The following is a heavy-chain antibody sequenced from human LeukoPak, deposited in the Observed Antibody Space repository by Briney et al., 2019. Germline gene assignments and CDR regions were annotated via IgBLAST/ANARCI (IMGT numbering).Heavy chain of an antibody. CDR3: ARLRAARLTSQWVPY. V-gene: IGHV5-51*01. Sequence: PGESLKISCKGSGYSFTSYWIGWVRQMPGKGLEWMGIIYPGDSDTRYSPSFQGQVTISADKSISTAYLQWCSLKASDAAMYYCARLRAARLTSQWVPYWGQGTLVTVSS. J-gene: IGHJ4*02. CDR2: IYPGDSDT. CDR1: GYSFTSYW. D-gene: IGHD6-6*01.